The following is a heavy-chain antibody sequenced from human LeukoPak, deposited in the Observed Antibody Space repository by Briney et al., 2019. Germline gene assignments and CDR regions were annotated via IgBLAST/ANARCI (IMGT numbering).Heavy chain of an antibody. V-gene: IGHV3-74*01. J-gene: IGHJ4*02. Sequence: GGSLRLPCAASGFTFSSYWMHWVRQAPGKGLVWVSGINSDGSSTNYADSVKGRFTISRDNAKNTLFLQMSSLRAEDTAVYYCSARSASDDYWGQGTLVTVSS. CDR2: INSDGSST. CDR1: GFTFSSYW. CDR3: SARSASDDY. D-gene: IGHD6-19*01.